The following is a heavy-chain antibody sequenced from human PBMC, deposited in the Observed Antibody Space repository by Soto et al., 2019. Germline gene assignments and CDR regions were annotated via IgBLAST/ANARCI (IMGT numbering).Heavy chain of an antibody. Sequence: QVQLQESGPGLVKPSQTLSLTCTVSGGSISSGDYYWSWIRQPPGKGLEWIGYLYYSGSTYYNPSFTSRXXLXAXXYNNQFSPKLMSVTAADTGVYYCARVFGGTTVVDYWGQGTLVTVSS. CDR2: LYYSGST. CDR3: ARVFGGTTVVDY. CDR1: GGSISSGDYY. V-gene: IGHV4-30-4*01. J-gene: IGHJ4*02. D-gene: IGHD4-17*01.